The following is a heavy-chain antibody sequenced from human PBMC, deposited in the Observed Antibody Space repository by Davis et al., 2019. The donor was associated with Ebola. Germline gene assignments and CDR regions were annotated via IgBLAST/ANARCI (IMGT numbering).Heavy chain of an antibody. Sequence: SLKISCAASGVTFSSYAMHWVRQAPGKGLEWVAVISYDGSNKYYADSVKGRFTISRDNSKNTLYLQMNSLRAEDTAVYYCARGVSLVVGDYWGQGTLVTVSS. CDR2: ISYDGSNK. CDR3: ARGVSLVVGDY. D-gene: IGHD2-15*01. CDR1: GVTFSSYA. V-gene: IGHV3-30-3*01. J-gene: IGHJ4*02.